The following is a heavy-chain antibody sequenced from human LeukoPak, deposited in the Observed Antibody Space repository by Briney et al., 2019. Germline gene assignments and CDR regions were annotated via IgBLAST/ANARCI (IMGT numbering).Heavy chain of an antibody. CDR2: MNPNSGNT. D-gene: IGHD6-6*01. Sequence: ASVKVSCKASGYTFTSYGISWVRQAPGQGLEWMGWMNPNSGNTGYAQKFQGRVTITRNTSISTAYMELSSLRSEDTAVYYCARAPHKAARSGLVDYWGQGTLVTVSS. J-gene: IGHJ4*02. CDR3: ARAPHKAARSGLVDY. V-gene: IGHV1-8*03. CDR1: GYTFTSYG.